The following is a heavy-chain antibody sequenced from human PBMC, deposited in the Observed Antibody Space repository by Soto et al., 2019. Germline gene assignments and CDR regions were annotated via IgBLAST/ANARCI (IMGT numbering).Heavy chain of an antibody. CDR2: IIPMFGTA. D-gene: IGHD5-18*01. Sequence: QVQLVQSGAEVKKPESSVKVSCKAPGGTFSTYAISWVRQAPGQGLEWMGGIIPMFGTANYAQRFQDRVTITADESTNTVYMELSSLRSEDTAVYFCASGIQLWLRRINNGYSGWGQGTLVTGSS. CDR1: GGTFSTYA. J-gene: IGHJ4*02. V-gene: IGHV1-69*12. CDR3: ASGIQLWLRRINNGYSG.